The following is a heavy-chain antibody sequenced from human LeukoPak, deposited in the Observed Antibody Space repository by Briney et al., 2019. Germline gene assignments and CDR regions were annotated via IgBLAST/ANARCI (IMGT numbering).Heavy chain of an antibody. J-gene: IGHJ6*03. CDR2: IYYSGST. CDR3: ARVRLEWLFIYYYYMDV. V-gene: IGHV4-39*07. D-gene: IGHD3-3*01. CDR1: GGSISSSSYY. Sequence: SETLSLTCTVSGGSISSSSYYWGWIRQPPGKGLEWIGSIYYSGSTYYNPSLKSRVTISVDTSKNQFSLKLSSVTAADTAVYYCARVRLEWLFIYYYYMDVWGKGTTVTVSS.